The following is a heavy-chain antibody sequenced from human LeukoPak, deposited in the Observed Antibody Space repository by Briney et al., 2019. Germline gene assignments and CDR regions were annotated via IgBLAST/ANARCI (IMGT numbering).Heavy chain of an antibody. CDR2: TSSSSSYI. D-gene: IGHD3-10*01. CDR3: ARDHGSGSLSIDY. V-gene: IGHV3-21*01. J-gene: IGHJ4*02. CDR1: GFTFSSYS. Sequence: GGSLRLSCAASGFTFSSYSMNWVRQAPGKGLEWVSSTSSSSSYIYYADSVKGRFTISRDNAKNSLYLQMNSLRAEDTAVYYCARDHGSGSLSIDYWGQGTLVTVSS.